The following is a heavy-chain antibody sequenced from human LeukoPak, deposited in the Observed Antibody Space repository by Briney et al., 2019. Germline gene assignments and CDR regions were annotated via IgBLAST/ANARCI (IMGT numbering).Heavy chain of an antibody. CDR3: ARAGYGSGYIDY. CDR2: INPNSGGT. V-gene: IGHV1-2*04. D-gene: IGHD3-10*01. J-gene: IGHJ4*02. Sequence: ASVKVSCKASGYTFTSYYMHWVRRAPGQGLEWMGWINPNSGGTNYAQKFQGWVTMTRDTSISTAYMELSRLRSDDTAVYYCARAGYGSGYIDYWGQGTLVTVSS. CDR1: GYTFTSYY.